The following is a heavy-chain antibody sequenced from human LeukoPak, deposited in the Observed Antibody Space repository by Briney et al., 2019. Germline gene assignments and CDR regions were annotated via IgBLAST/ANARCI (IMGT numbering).Heavy chain of an antibody. CDR2: INPNSGGT. Sequence: ASVKVSCKASGYTFTGYYMHWVRQAPGRGLEWMGWINPNSGGTNYAQKFQGRVTMTRDTSISTAYMELSRLRSDDTAVYYCASTPIHSVLRYFDWLPGFDPWGQGTLVTVSS. CDR3: ASTPIHSVLRYFDWLPGFDP. CDR1: GYTFTGYY. D-gene: IGHD3-9*01. J-gene: IGHJ5*02. V-gene: IGHV1-2*02.